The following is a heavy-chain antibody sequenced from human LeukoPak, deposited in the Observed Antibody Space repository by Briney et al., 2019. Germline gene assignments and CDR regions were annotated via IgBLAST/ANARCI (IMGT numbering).Heavy chain of an antibody. CDR2: IWYDGSNK. V-gene: IGHV3-33*01. Sequence: GGSLRLSCAASGFTLSSYGMHWVRQAPGKGLEWVAVIWYDGSNKYYADSVKGRFTISRDNSKNTLYLQMNSLRAEDTAVYYCARDLVAAAGTVPDYWGQGTLVTVSS. J-gene: IGHJ4*02. CDR3: ARDLVAAAGTVPDY. CDR1: GFTLSSYG. D-gene: IGHD6-13*01.